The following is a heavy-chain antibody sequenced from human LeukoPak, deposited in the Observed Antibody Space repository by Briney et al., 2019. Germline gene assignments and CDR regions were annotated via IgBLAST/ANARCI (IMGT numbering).Heavy chain of an antibody. V-gene: IGHV3-48*03. D-gene: IGHD3-22*01. CDR2: ISSSGSTI. CDR3: AKPSSSRTTMIVVVRGAFDI. Sequence: GSLRLSCAASGFTFSSYEMNWVRQAPGKGLEWVSYISSSGSTIYYADSVKGRFTISRDNAKNSLYLQMNSLRAEDTAVYYCAKPSSSRTTMIVVVRGAFDIWGQGTMVTTSP. J-gene: IGHJ3*02. CDR1: GFTFSSYE.